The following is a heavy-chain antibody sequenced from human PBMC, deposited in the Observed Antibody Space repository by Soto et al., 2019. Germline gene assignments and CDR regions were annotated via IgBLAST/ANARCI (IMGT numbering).Heavy chain of an antibody. CDR2: ISSSSSTI. V-gene: IGHV3-48*04. CDR1: GFTFSSYS. J-gene: IGHJ3*02. CDR3: ARDVLLWFGELSDAFDI. Sequence: GGSLRLSCAASGFTFSSYSMNWVRQAPGKGLEWVSYISSSSSTIYYADSVKGRFTISRDNAKNSLYLQMNSLRAEDTAVYYCARDVLLWFGELSDAFDIWGQGTMVTVSS. D-gene: IGHD3-10*01.